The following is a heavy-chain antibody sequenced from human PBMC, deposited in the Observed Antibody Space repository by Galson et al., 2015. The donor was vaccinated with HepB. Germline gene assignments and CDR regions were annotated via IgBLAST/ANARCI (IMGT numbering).Heavy chain of an antibody. Sequence: SLRLSCAASGFSVNDNNMCWVRQAPGKGLEWVAVISYDGSNRYYADSVKGRFTISRDNSQNTLYLQMNSLRAEDTAVYYCARDPGILVVKGYSFDYWGQGTLLTVSS. CDR1: GFSVNDNN. V-gene: IGHV3-30-3*01. J-gene: IGHJ4*02. CDR3: ARDPGILVVKGYSFDY. CDR2: ISYDGSNR. D-gene: IGHD2-21*01.